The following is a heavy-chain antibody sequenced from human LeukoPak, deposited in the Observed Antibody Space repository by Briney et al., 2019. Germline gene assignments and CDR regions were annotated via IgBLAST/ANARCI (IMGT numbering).Heavy chain of an antibody. V-gene: IGHV3-53*01. D-gene: IGHD3-22*01. CDR1: GFTISSYE. Sequence: GGSLRLSCAASGFTISSYEMNWVRQAPGKGLEWVSVIYSGGSTYYADSVKGRFTISRDNSKNTLYLQMNSLRAEDTAVYYCARAWYYYDSSGYRDWGQGTLVTVSS. J-gene: IGHJ4*02. CDR3: ARAWYYYDSSGYRD. CDR2: IYSGGST.